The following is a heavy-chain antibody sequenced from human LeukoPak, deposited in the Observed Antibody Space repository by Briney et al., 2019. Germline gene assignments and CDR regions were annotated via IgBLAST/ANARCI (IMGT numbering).Heavy chain of an antibody. J-gene: IGHJ6*02. D-gene: IGHD2-21*02. CDR3: ARPRGFCSGGDCYADYGMDV. Sequence: GGSLRLSCAASGFTFSSHGIHWVRQAPGKGLEWVALIYYDGSKKYHADSVKGRFTISRDNSKNTLYLQINNLRAEDAGVYYCARPRGFCSGGDCYADYGMDVWGQGTTVTVSS. V-gene: IGHV3-33*01. CDR2: IYYDGSKK. CDR1: GFTFSSHG.